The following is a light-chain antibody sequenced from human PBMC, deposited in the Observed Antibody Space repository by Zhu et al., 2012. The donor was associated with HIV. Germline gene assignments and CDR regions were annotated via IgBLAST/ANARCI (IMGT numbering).Light chain of an antibody. J-gene: IGKJ2*01. Sequence: DIRMTQSPASLSASVADRVTITCRASQNIANYVNWYQHRPGKAPKLLIYGASSLQAGVPLRFNGSGSVTDFTLTISDLQPDDFASYYCHQSYSAPYTFGPGTRLEIK. V-gene: IGKV1-39*01. CDR2: GAS. CDR1: QNIANY. CDR3: HQSYSAPYT.